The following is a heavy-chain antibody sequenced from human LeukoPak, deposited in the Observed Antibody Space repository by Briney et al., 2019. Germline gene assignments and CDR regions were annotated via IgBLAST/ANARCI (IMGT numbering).Heavy chain of an antibody. J-gene: IGHJ4*02. CDR3: ARTPSGYDYIWGSYRTYYFDY. CDR1: GFTFSSYS. D-gene: IGHD3-16*02. Sequence: PGGSLRLSCAASGFTFSSYSMNWVRQAPGKGLEWVSSISSSSSYIYYADSVKGRFTISRDNAKNSLYLQMNSLGAEDTAVYYCARTPSGYDYIWGSYRTYYFDYWGQGTLVTVSS. CDR2: ISSSSSYI. V-gene: IGHV3-21*01.